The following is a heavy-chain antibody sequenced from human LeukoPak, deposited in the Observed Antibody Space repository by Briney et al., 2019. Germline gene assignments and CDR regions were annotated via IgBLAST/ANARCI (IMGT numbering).Heavy chain of an antibody. V-gene: IGHV1-2*02. CDR1: GYTFTGYY. CDR2: INPNSGGT. CDR3: ARVMVRGVIIPYY. Sequence: ASVKVSCTASGYTFTGYYMHWVRQAPGQGLEWMGWINPNSGGTNYAQKFRGRVTMTRDTSISTAYMELSRLRSDDTAVYYCARVMVRGVIIPYYWGQGTLVTVSS. J-gene: IGHJ4*02. D-gene: IGHD3-10*01.